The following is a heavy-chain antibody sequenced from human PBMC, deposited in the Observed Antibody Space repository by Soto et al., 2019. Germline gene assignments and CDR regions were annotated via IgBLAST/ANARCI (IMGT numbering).Heavy chain of an antibody. Sequence: SETLSLTCTVSGCSISSSSYYWGWIRQPPGKGLEWIGSIYYSGSTYYNPSLKSRVTISVDTSKNQFSLKLSSVTAADTAVYYCAGWNYAYYYYYGMDVWGQGTTVTVSS. J-gene: IGHJ6*02. V-gene: IGHV4-39*01. CDR2: IYYSGST. CDR1: GCSISSSSYY. CDR3: AGWNYAYYYYYGMDV. D-gene: IGHD1-7*01.